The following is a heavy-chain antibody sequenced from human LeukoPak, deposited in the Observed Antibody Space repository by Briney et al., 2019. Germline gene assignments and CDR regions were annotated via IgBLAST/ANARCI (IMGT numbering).Heavy chain of an antibody. Sequence: GASVKVSCKASGYTFTIYDINWVRQATGQGLEWMGWMNPNSGNTGYAQKFQGRVTITRNTSISTAYMELSSLRSEDTAVYYCARVTQTDYDFDYWGQGTLVTVSS. CDR1: GYTFTIYD. CDR3: ARVTQTDYDFDY. J-gene: IGHJ4*02. V-gene: IGHV1-8*03. CDR2: MNPNSGNT. D-gene: IGHD4-17*01.